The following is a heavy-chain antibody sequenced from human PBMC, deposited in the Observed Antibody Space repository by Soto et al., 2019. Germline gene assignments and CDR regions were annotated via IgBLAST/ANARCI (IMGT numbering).Heavy chain of an antibody. CDR2: ISGSGGST. V-gene: IGHV3-23*01. Sequence: PGGSLRLSCAASGFTFSSYAMSWVRQAPGKGLEWVSAISGSGGSTYYADSVKGRFTISRDNSKNTLYLQMNSLRAEDTAVYYCAKVPADFWSGYYTGGVYYYYGMDVWGQGTTVTVSS. J-gene: IGHJ6*02. D-gene: IGHD3-3*01. CDR3: AKVPADFWSGYYTGGVYYYYGMDV. CDR1: GFTFSSYA.